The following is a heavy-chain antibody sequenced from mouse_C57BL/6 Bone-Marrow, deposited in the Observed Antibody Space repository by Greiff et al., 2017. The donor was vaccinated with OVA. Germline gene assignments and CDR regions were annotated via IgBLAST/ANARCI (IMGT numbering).Heavy chain of an antibody. Sequence: EVKRVESGGDLVKPGGSLKLSCAASGFTFSSYGMSWVRQTPNKRLEWVATISSGGSYTYYPDSVKGRFTISRDNAKNTLYLQMSSLKSEDTAMYYCARSLITTVVATFDYWGQGTTLTVSS. V-gene: IGHV5-6*01. CDR2: ISSGGSYT. D-gene: IGHD1-1*01. CDR1: GFTFSSYG. CDR3: ARSLITTVVATFDY. J-gene: IGHJ2*01.